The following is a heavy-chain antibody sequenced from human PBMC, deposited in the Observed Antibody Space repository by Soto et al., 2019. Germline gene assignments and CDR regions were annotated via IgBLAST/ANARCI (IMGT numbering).Heavy chain of an antibody. J-gene: IGHJ6*02. CDR2: IYNSGS. CDR1: GASISGHF. CDR3: AINADV. V-gene: IGHV4-59*08. Sequence: QVQLQESGPGLVKPSETLSLTCTVSGASISGHFWCWIRQPPGKGLEWIAYIYNSGSSYNPSLKSRVTISVDTSKNQLSLKLSSVIAADSAVYYCAINADVWGQGTTVTVSS.